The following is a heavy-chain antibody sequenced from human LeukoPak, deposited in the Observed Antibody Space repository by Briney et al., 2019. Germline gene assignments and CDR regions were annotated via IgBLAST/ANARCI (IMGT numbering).Heavy chain of an antibody. J-gene: IGHJ4*02. Sequence: ASVKVSCKASGYSFISHHIHWVRQAPGQGLEWMGIINPSGGGTSYVQKFQGRVTMTRETSTSTVYMELSSLRSEATAVYYCAKSMVRGVITAIDYWGQGTLVTVSS. D-gene: IGHD3-10*01. CDR3: AKSMVRGVITAIDY. CDR2: INPSGGGT. CDR1: GYSFISHH. V-gene: IGHV1-46*01.